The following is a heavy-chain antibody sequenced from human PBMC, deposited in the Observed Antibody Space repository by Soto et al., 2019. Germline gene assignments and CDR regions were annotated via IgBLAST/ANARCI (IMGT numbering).Heavy chain of an antibody. CDR3: ARLRAGPDNGWYCAFDY. J-gene: IGHJ4*02. D-gene: IGHD6-19*01. Sequence: SETLSLTCVVSGDSISSSNYYWAWIRQPPGKRLELIGNIYYSGNTYYNPSLKSRVTISVDTSKSQFSLKLSSVTAADTAVYYCARLRAGPDNGWYCAFDYSGQGTLVTVSS. CDR1: GDSISSSNYY. V-gene: IGHV4-39*01. CDR2: IYYSGNT.